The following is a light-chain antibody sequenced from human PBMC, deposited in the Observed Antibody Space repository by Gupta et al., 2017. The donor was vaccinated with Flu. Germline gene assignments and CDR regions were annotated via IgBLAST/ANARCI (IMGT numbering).Light chain of an antibody. CDR2: DVS. J-gene: IGLJ1*01. CDR3: CSYAGSYYV. V-gene: IGLV2-11*01. Sequence: QPALTQPRSVSGSPGQSVTISCTGTSSDVGGYNYVSWYQQHPGKAPKLMIYDVSKRPSGVPDRFSGSKSGNTASPTISGLQAEDEADYYCCSYAGSYYVFGTGTKVTVL. CDR1: SSDVGGYNY.